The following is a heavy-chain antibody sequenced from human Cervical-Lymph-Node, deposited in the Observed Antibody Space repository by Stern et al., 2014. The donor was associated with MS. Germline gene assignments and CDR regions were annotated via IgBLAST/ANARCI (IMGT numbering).Heavy chain of an antibody. V-gene: IGHV3-33*01. J-gene: IGHJ4*02. CDR1: GFTFSSYG. CDR2: IWYDGSNK. CDR3: ARDRYSSSWYNYFDY. Sequence: VQLVESGGGVVQPGRSLRLSCAASGFTFSSYGMHWVRQAPGKGLEWVAVIWYDGSNKYYAESVKGRFTISRDNSKNTLYLQMNSLRAEDTAVYYCARDRYSSSWYNYFDYWGQGTLVTVSS. D-gene: IGHD6-13*01.